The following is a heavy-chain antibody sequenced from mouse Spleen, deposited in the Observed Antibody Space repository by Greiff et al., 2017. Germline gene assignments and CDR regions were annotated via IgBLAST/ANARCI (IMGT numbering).Heavy chain of an antibody. Sequence: QVQLQQPGAELVKPGTSVKLSCKASGYTFTSYWMHWVKQRPGQGLEWIGVIDPSDSYTNYDQKFNGKATLTADKSSSTAYMQLSSLTSEDSAVYFCAPYYDGSWYFDVWGAGTTVTVSS. J-gene: IGHJ1*01. CDR2: IDPSDSYT. CDR1: GYTFTSYW. V-gene: IGHV1-59*01. D-gene: IGHD1-1*01. CDR3: APYYDGSWYFDV.